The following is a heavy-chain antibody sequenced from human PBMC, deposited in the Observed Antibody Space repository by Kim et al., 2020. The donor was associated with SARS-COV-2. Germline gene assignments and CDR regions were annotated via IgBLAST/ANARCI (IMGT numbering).Heavy chain of an antibody. V-gene: IGHV3-23*01. Sequence: GGSLRLSCAASGFTFSSYAMSWVRQAPGKGLEWVSAISGSGGSTYYADFVKGRFTISRDNSKNTLYLQMNSLRAEDTAVYYRVKDHVAAAGFYWYFDLWGRGTLVTVSS. CDR1: GFTFSSYA. CDR2: ISGSGGST. D-gene: IGHD6-13*01. J-gene: IGHJ2*01. CDR3: VKDHVAAAGFYWYFDL.